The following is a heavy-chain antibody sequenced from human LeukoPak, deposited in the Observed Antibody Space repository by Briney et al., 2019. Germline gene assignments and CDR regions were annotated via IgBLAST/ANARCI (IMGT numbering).Heavy chain of an antibody. D-gene: IGHD5-18*01. Sequence: SQTLSLTCTASGGSISSGSYYWSWIRQPAGKGLEWIGHIYTSGSTNYNPSLKSRVTISLDTSKNQFSLKLSSVTAADTAVYYCARGYSYAQNWFDPWGQGTLVTVSS. CDR3: ARGYSYAQNWFDP. V-gene: IGHV4-61*09. CDR2: IYTSGST. J-gene: IGHJ5*02. CDR1: GGSISSGSYY.